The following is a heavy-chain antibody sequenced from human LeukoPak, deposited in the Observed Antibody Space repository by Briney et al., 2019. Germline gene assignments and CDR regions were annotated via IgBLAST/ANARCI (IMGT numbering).Heavy chain of an antibody. D-gene: IGHD1-26*01. J-gene: IGHJ6*02. V-gene: IGHV4-39*07. Sequence: GSLRLSCAASGFTVSSIYMSWVRQPPGKGLEWIGSIYYSGSTYYNPSLKSRVNISVDTSKNQFSLKLSSVTAADTAVYYCAREYRGFDVWGQGPTVTVSS. CDR1: GFTVSSIY. CDR3: AREYRGFDV. CDR2: IYYSGST.